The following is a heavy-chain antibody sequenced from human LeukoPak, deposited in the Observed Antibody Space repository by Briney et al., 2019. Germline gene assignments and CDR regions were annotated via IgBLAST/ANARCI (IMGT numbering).Heavy chain of an antibody. Sequence: GGSLRLSCAASGFTFSSYWMSWVRQAPGKGLEWVSVIYSGGSTYYADSVKGRFTISRDNSKNTLYLQMNSLRAEDTAVYYCARGEDYGDYFDYWGQGTLVTVSS. D-gene: IGHD4-17*01. CDR1: GFTFSSYW. V-gene: IGHV3-53*01. CDR3: ARGEDYGDYFDY. J-gene: IGHJ4*02. CDR2: IYSGGST.